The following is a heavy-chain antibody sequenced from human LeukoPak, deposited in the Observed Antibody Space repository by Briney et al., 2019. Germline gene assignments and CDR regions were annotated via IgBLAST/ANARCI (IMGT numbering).Heavy chain of an antibody. CDR2: IYHSGST. V-gene: IGHV4-34*01. CDR1: GGSFSGYY. J-gene: IGHJ4*02. D-gene: IGHD7-27*01. CDR3: ARQALGIRGYYFDY. Sequence: SETLSLTCAVYGGSFSGYYWSWIRQPPGKGPEWIGEIYHSGSTNYNPSLKSRVTISVDKSKNQFSLKLSSVTAADTAVYYCARQALGIRGYYFDYWGQGTLVTVSS.